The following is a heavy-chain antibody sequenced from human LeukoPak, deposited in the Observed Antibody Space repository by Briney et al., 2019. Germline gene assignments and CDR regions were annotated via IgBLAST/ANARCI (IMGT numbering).Heavy chain of an antibody. CDR3: ARDPPDHCSGGSCQDY. CDR2: IYYSGST. Sequence: PSETLSLTCTVSGGSISSSSYYWGWIRQPPGKGLEWIGSIYYSGSTYYNPSLKSRVTISVDTSKNQFSLKLSSVTAADTAVYYCARDPPDHCSGGSCQDYWGQGALVTVSS. CDR1: GGSISSSSYY. J-gene: IGHJ4*02. D-gene: IGHD2-15*01. V-gene: IGHV4-39*07.